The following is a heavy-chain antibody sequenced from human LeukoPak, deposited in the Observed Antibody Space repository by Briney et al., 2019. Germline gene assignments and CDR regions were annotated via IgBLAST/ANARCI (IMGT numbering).Heavy chain of an antibody. CDR2: INHSGST. V-gene: IGHV4-34*01. CDR3: ASLGYCSSTSCYKRDY. D-gene: IGHD2-2*02. CDR1: GGSFSGYY. J-gene: IGHJ4*02. Sequence: SETLSLTCAVYGGSFSGYYWSWIRQPPGKGLEWIGEINHSGSTNYNPSLKSRVTISVDTSKNQFSLKLSSVTAADTAVYYCASLGYCSSTSCYKRDYWGQGTLVTVSS.